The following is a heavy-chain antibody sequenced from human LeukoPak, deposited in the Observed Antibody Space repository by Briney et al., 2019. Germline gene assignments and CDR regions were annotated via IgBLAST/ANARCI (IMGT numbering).Heavy chain of an antibody. Sequence: GGSLRLSCTASGFTFGDCAMSWFRQAPGKGLEWVGFIRSKAYGGTTEYAASVKGRFTISREDSKSIAYLQMNSLKTEDTAVYFCAREGNYYGSGSYDYWGQGTLVTVSS. J-gene: IGHJ4*02. CDR2: IRSKAYGGTT. V-gene: IGHV3-49*03. CDR1: GFTFGDCA. D-gene: IGHD3-10*01. CDR3: AREGNYYGSGSYDY.